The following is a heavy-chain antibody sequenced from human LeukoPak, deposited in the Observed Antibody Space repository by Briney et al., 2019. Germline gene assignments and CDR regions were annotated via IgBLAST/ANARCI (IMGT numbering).Heavy chain of an antibody. CDR2: IVVGSGNT. Sequence: GTSVKVSCRASGFTFTNSAIQWVRQARGQRLEWVGWIVVGSGNTNYAQKFQERVTINRDRSTSTPYMELNSLRFKDTAVYYCAADDLTRGYWGQGTLVTVSS. J-gene: IGHJ4*02. CDR3: AADDLTRGY. CDR1: GFTFTNSA. V-gene: IGHV1-58*02.